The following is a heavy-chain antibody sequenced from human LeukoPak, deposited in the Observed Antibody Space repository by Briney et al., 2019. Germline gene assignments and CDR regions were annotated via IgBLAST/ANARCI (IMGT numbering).Heavy chain of an antibody. J-gene: IGHJ4*02. D-gene: IGHD3-22*01. CDR3: ASISHYDSSGYYYPAY. CDR2: INPNSGGT. Sequence: CASVKVSCKASGYTFTGYYMHWVRQAPGQGLEWMGWINPNSGGTNYAQKFQGRVTMTRDTSISTAYMELSRLRSDDTAVYYCASISHYDSSGYYYPAYWGQGTLVTVSS. V-gene: IGHV1-2*02. CDR1: GYTFTGYY.